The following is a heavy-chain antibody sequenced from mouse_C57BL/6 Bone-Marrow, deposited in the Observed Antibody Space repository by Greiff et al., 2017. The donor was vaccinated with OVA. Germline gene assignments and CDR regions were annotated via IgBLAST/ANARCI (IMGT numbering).Heavy chain of an antibody. V-gene: IGHV1-15*01. CDR2: IDPETGGT. CDR1: GYTFTDYE. D-gene: IGHD2-3*01. Sequence: VQLQQSGAELVRPGASVTLSCKASGYTFTDYEMHWVKQTPVHGLEWIGAIDPETGGTAYNQKFKGKAILTADKSSSTAYMELRSLTSEDSAVYYCTSYDPFAYWGQGTLVTVSA. CDR3: TSYDPFAY. J-gene: IGHJ3*01.